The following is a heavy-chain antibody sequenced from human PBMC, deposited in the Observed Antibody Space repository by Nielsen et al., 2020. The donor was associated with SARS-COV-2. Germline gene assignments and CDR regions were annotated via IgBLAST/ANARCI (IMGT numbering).Heavy chain of an antibody. CDR3: AKDRAGATYARFDF. V-gene: IGHV3-33*06. CDR2: IWHDGSYK. D-gene: IGHD4/OR15-4a*01. J-gene: IGHJ4*02. CDR1: GFTFSSYG. Sequence: GESLKISCVAFGFTFSSYGMHWVRQAPGKGLEWVAGIWHDGSYKYYEDSVQGRFIISRENSRNTLYLQMNSLRAEDTAVYYCAKDRAGATYARFDFWGQGTLVTVSS.